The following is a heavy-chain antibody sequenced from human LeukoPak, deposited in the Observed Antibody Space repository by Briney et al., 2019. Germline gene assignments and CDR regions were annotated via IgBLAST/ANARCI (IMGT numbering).Heavy chain of an antibody. CDR1: GVTFSSDA. CDR2: ISGSGGST. J-gene: IGHJ3*02. Sequence: GGSLRLSCAASGVTFSSDAMSWVRQAPGKGLEWVSAISGSGGSTYYADSVKGRFTISRDNSKNTLYLQMNSLRAEDTAVYYCAKDKGTYSSGWYAYDAFDIWGQGTMVTVSS. CDR3: AKDKGTYSSGWYAYDAFDI. V-gene: IGHV3-23*01. D-gene: IGHD6-19*01.